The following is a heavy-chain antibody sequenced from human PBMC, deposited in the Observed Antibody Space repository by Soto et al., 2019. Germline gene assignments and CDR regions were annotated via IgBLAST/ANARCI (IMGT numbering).Heavy chain of an antibody. Sequence: PSETLSLTCAVSGASIGSGDSSWSWIRQSPGKALEWIGYIYQNGNTYYSPSLMSRVTISVDRSKKQFSLRVNSVTAADTAVYYCARGVWGNSAYFDLWGKGTLVTVSS. CDR1: GASIGSGDSS. V-gene: IGHV4-30-2*06. J-gene: IGHJ4*02. D-gene: IGHD3-16*01. CDR3: ARGVWGNSAYFDL. CDR2: IYQNGNT.